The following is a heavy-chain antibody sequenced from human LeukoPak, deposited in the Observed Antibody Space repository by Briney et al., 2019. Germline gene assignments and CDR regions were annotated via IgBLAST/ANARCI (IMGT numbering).Heavy chain of an antibody. CDR2: IYSGGGT. J-gene: IGHJ4*02. Sequence: GGSLRLSCAASGFTFSSYWMSWVRQAPGKGLEWVSVIYSGGGTYYADSVKGRFTITRDTSKNTLYLQMDSLRAEDTALYYCARGYHGSGSYPFDYWGQGTLVTVSS. CDR1: GFTFSSYW. D-gene: IGHD3-10*01. V-gene: IGHV3-66*01. CDR3: ARGYHGSGSYPFDY.